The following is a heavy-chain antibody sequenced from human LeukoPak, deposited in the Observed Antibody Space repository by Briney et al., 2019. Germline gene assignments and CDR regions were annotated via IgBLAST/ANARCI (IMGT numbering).Heavy chain of an antibody. Sequence: PGGSLRLSCAASGFTFSSYSMNWVRQAPGKGLEWVSSISSSSTYIHYADSVKGRFTISRDNSKNTLYLQMNSLRAEDTAVYYCANLVLLWFGELSGELQHWGQGTLVTVSS. CDR1: GFTFSSYS. V-gene: IGHV3-21*04. J-gene: IGHJ1*01. D-gene: IGHD3-10*01. CDR3: ANLVLLWFGELSGELQH. CDR2: ISSSSTYI.